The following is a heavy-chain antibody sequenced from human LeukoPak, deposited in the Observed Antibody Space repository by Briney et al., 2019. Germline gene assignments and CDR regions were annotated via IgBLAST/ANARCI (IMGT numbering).Heavy chain of an antibody. Sequence: GGSLRFSCAASGFTSSSYAMHWVRQAPGKGLEWVAVISYDGSNKYYADSVKGRFTISRDNSKNTLYLQMNSLRAEDTAVYYCARDQEYSSSLDYWGQGTLVTVSS. CDR1: GFTSSSYA. J-gene: IGHJ4*02. V-gene: IGHV3-30*01. CDR3: ARDQEYSSSLDY. D-gene: IGHD6-6*01. CDR2: ISYDGSNK.